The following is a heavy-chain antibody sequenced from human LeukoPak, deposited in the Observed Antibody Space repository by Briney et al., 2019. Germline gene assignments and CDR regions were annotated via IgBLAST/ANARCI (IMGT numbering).Heavy chain of an antibody. Sequence: SETLSLTCTVSGGSISSYYWSWIRQPAGKGLEWIERIYPSGSTIYNPSLKSRVTMSIDTSKNQFSLKLNSVTAADTAVYYCARVSYGDYDLAFDIWGQGTMATVSS. CDR1: GGSISSYY. CDR2: IYPSGST. CDR3: ARVSYGDYDLAFDI. J-gene: IGHJ3*02. D-gene: IGHD4-17*01. V-gene: IGHV4-4*07.